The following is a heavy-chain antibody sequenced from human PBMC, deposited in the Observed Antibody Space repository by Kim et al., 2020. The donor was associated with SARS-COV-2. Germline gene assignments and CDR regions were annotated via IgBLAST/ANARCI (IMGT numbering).Heavy chain of an antibody. Sequence: SETLSLTCTVSGGSISSGDYYWSWIRQPPGKGLEWIGYIYYSGSTYYNPSLKSRVTISVDTSKNQFSLKLSSVTAADTAVYYCARRNRVRYYYGMDVWGHGTTVTVSS. D-gene: IGHD3-10*01. J-gene: IGHJ6*02. CDR3: ARRNRVRYYYGMDV. V-gene: IGHV4-30-4*01. CDR1: GGSISSGDYY. CDR2: IYYSGST.